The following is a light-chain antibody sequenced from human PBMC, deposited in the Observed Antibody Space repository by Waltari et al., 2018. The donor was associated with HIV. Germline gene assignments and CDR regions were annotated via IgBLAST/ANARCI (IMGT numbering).Light chain of an antibody. CDR2: EVS. V-gene: IGLV2-8*01. CDR1: SGDIGGYDF. J-gene: IGLJ2*01. CDR3: SSYASNNTFVV. Sequence: QSALTQPPSASGPPGQSVTISCTGTSGDIGGYDFVPWYQFHPDKVPRLIIYEVSKRPSGVPDRCSGSTSGNTASLTVSGLQTDDEADYYCSSYASNNTFVVFGGGTKLTVL.